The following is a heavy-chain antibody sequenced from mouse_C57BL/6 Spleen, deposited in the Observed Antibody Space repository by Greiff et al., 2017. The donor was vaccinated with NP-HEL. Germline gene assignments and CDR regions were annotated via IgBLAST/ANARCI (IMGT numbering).Heavy chain of an antibody. CDR1: GFTFSDYG. J-gene: IGHJ4*01. Sequence: EVKLVESGGGLVKPGGSLKLSCAASGFTFSDYGMHWVRQAPEKGLEWVAYISSGSSTIYYADTVTGRFTISRDNAKNTLFLQMTSLRSEDTAMYYCARWLLRHYAMDYWGQGTSVTVSS. D-gene: IGHD2-3*01. V-gene: IGHV5-17*01. CDR3: ARWLLRHYAMDY. CDR2: ISSGSSTI.